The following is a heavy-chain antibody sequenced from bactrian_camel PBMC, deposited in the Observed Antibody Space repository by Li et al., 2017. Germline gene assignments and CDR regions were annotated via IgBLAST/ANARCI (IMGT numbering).Heavy chain of an antibody. Sequence: HVQLVESGGGLVQPGGSLRLSCAVSGFRIRNYCMAWYRQVPGQQRVGVAAIDSSENAGSTAYVDAVEGRFTISRNKSKNTVYLQMNSLNPEDTAMYYCAADPQTLHILVVNSAHILRTKIEYWGRGTQVTVS. CDR1: GFRIRNYC. J-gene: IGHJ4*01. CDR2: IDSSENAGST. V-gene: IGHV3S53*01. CDR3: AADPQTLHILVVNSAHILRTKIEY. D-gene: IGHD2*01.